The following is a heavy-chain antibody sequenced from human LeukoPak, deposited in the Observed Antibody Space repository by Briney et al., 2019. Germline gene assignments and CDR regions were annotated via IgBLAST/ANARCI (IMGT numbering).Heavy chain of an antibody. CDR3: ARVVRAPRVGYDY. V-gene: IGHV3-21*01. D-gene: IGHD1-26*01. Sequence: GGSLRLSCAASGFTFSSYSMNWVRQAPGKGLEWVSSISSSSSYIYYADSVKGRFTISRDNAKNSLYLQMNSLRAEDTAVYYCARVVRAPRVGYDYWGQGTLVTVSS. CDR2: ISSSSSYI. CDR1: GFTFSSYS. J-gene: IGHJ4*02.